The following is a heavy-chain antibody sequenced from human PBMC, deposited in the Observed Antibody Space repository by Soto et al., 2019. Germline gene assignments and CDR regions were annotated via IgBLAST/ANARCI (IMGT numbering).Heavy chain of an antibody. CDR1: GGTFSSYA. CDR2: IIPIFGTA. V-gene: IGHV1-69*13. Sequence: GASVQVSCKASGGTFSSYAISWVRQAPGQGLEWMGGIIPIFGTANYAQKFQGRVTMTADESTSTAYMELSSLRSEDTAVYYCARDSKLYCSGGSCYSAAFEIWGQGTMVTFSS. D-gene: IGHD2-15*01. J-gene: IGHJ3*02. CDR3: ARDSKLYCSGGSCYSAAFEI.